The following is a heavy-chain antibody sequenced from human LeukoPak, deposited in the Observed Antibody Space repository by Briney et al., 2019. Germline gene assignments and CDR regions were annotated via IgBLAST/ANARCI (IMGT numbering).Heavy chain of an antibody. V-gene: IGHV1-69*13. CDR3: ARGVGAKARFDY. CDR2: IIPIFGTA. D-gene: IGHD1-26*01. J-gene: IGHJ4*02. CDR1: GYTFTSYY. Sequence: GASVKVSCTASGYTFTSYYMHWVRQAPGQGLEWMGGIIPIFGTANYAQKFQGRVTITADESTSTAYMELGSLRSEDTAVYYCARGVGAKARFDYWGQGTLVTVSS.